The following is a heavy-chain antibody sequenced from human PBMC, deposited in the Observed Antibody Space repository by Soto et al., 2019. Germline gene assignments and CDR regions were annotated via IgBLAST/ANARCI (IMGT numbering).Heavy chain of an antibody. CDR3: ALAGFGRSDS. Sequence: EVQLLESGGGLVQPGGSLRLSCAASGLTFSSHAMSWVRRAPGKGLEWVSTITVSGDKAYYADSVKGRFTNSRDNSKNKLYLQMNSLRADDTAVYYCALAGFGRSDSWGQGTLVTVSS. D-gene: IGHD3-10*01. J-gene: IGHJ4*02. CDR1: GLTFSSHA. V-gene: IGHV3-23*01. CDR2: ITVSGDKA.